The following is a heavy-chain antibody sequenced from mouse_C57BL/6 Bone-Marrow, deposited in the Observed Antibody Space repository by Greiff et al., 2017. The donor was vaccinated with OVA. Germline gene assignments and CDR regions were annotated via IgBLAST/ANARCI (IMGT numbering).Heavy chain of an antibody. D-gene: IGHD3-2*02. V-gene: IGHV1-76*01. CDR1: GYTFTDYY. CDR2: IYPGSGNT. Sequence: VQLQQSGAELVRPGASVKLSCKASGYTFTDYYINWVKQRPGQGLEWIARIYPGSGNTYYNEKFKGKATLTAEKSSSTAYMQLSSLTSEDSAVYFCATAQASYYYAMDYWGQGTSVTVSS. J-gene: IGHJ4*01. CDR3: ATAQASYYYAMDY.